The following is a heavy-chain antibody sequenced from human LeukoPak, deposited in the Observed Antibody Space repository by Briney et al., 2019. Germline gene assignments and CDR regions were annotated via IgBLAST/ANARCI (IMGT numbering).Heavy chain of an antibody. CDR1: GFTFSNYA. Sequence: GGSLRLSCTASGFTFSNYAMTWVRQAPGKGLEWVSSISGTGGRTYSADSVKGRFTISRDNSKNTLYLQMNSLRAEDTAVYYCAKDSTLRFLEWLYYFDYWGQGTLVTVSS. J-gene: IGHJ4*02. CDR2: ISGTGGRT. V-gene: IGHV3-23*01. D-gene: IGHD3-3*01. CDR3: AKDSTLRFLEWLYYFDY.